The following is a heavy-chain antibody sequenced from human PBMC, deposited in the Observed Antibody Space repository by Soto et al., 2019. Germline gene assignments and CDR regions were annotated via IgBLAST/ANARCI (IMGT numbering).Heavy chain of an antibody. CDR2: MNPDSGHA. CDR3: ARRPHCSGGICYYGLDN. J-gene: IGHJ4*02. CDR1: GYTFTNSD. V-gene: IGHV1-8*01. Sequence: ASVKVTCKTSGYTFTNSDIKWVRQAPGQGLAWMGWMNPDSGHAAYAQKFQGRVTLTTSTSTSTVYMEMRSLGSEDTAVYYCARRPHCSGGICYYGLDNWGQGTLVTVYS. D-gene: IGHD2-15*01.